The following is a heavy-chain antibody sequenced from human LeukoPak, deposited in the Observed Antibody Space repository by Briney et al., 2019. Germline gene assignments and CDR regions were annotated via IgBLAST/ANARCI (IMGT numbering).Heavy chain of an antibody. CDR1: GFNFRSYA. V-gene: IGHV3-23*01. Sequence: RGSLRVPCAASGFNFRSYAMSWVRQAPGKGLEWVSTVTGGAVATYYADSVRGRHTISRDNSKNTLYLQMNSLRAEDTAVYYCARDSPLKGYNSGWATNSFDFWGQGTLVTVSS. CDR3: ARDSPLKGYNSGWATNSFDF. J-gene: IGHJ4*02. D-gene: IGHD6-19*01. CDR2: VTGGAVAT.